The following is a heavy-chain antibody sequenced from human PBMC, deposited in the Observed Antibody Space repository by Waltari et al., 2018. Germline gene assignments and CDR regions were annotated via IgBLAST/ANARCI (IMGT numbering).Heavy chain of an antibody. CDR2: IYSDGTP. CDR1: GFAVSSNY. D-gene: IGHD6-13*01. CDR3: AREGQQLVPPQFDD. J-gene: IGHJ4*02. Sequence: EVQLVETGGGFIQPGGSLRLSCAASGFAVSSNYMSWVRQAPGKGLEWVSVIYSDGTPYYTDSVKGRFTISRDNSKNTLYLQMNSLRVEDTAVYYCAREGQQLVPPQFDDWGQGTLVTVSS. V-gene: IGHV3-53*02.